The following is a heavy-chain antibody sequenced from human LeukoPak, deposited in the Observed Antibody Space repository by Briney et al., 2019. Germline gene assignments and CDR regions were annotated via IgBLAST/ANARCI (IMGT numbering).Heavy chain of an antibody. J-gene: IGHJ4*02. V-gene: IGHV3-20*04. D-gene: IGHD3-22*01. CDR3: ARDTYYYDSSGYFDY. Sequence: GGSLRLSCAASGFTFDDYGMSWVRQAPGKGLEWVSGINWNGSSTGYADSVKGRFTISRDNAKNSLYLQMNSLRAEDTALYYCARDTYYYDSSGYFDYWGQGTLVTVSS. CDR2: INWNGSST. CDR1: GFTFDDYG.